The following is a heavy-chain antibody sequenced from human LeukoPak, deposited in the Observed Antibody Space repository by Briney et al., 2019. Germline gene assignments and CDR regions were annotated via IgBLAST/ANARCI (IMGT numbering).Heavy chain of an antibody. CDR3: ARMEGIAVAGHQGYFDY. CDR2: IIPIFGTA. J-gene: IGHJ4*02. D-gene: IGHD6-19*01. V-gene: IGHV1-69*06. Sequence: SVKVSCKASGGTFSSYAISWVRQAPGQGLEWMGGIIPIFGTANYAQKFQGRVTITADKSTSTAYMELSSLRSEDTAVYYCARMEGIAVAGHQGYFDYWGQGTLVTVSS. CDR1: GGTFSSYA.